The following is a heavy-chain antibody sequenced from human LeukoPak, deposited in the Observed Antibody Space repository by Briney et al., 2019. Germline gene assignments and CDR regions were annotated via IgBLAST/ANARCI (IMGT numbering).Heavy chain of an antibody. CDR2: ISYDGRNI. Sequence: PGGSLRLSCAASGFTFNNYGMHWVRQAPGKGLEWVAVISYDGRNIHYPDSVKGRFTISRDISTDTLWLQMDSLRTEDTAVYYCARAYNWNYVYWGQGTLVTVSS. D-gene: IGHD1-7*01. J-gene: IGHJ4*02. CDR3: ARAYNWNYVY. V-gene: IGHV3-30*03. CDR1: GFTFNNYG.